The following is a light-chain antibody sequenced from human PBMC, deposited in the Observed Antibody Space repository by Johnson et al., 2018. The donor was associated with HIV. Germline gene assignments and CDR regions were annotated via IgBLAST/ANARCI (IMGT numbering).Light chain of an antibody. CDR3: GTWDSSLSAGGYV. CDR1: SSDMGNYA. CDR2: ENN. J-gene: IGLJ1*01. V-gene: IGLV1-51*02. Sequence: QSVLTQPPSVSVAPGQKVTISCSGSSSDMGNYAVSWYQQLPGTAPKLLIYENNKRPSGIPDRFSGSKSGTSATLGITGLQTGDEADYYCGTWDSSLSAGGYVFGTGTKVTVL.